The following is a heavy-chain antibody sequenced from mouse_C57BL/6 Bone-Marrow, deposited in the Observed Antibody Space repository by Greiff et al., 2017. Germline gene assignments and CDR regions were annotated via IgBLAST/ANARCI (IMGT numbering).Heavy chain of an antibody. CDR1: GFSLSTSGMG. CDR3: ARRAYYYGSSYYAMDY. V-gene: IGHV8-12*01. Sequence: VTLKESGPGILQSSQTLSLTCSFSGFSLSTSGMGVSWIRQPSGKGLEWLAHIYWDDDKRYNPSLKSRLTISKDTSRNQVFLKITSVDTADTATYYCARRAYYYGSSYYAMDYWGQGTSVTVSS. CDR2: IYWDDDK. D-gene: IGHD1-1*01. J-gene: IGHJ4*01.